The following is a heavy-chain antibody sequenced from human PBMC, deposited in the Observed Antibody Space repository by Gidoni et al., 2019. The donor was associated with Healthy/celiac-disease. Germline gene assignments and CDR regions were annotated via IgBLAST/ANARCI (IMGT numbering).Heavy chain of an antibody. D-gene: IGHD6-13*01. V-gene: IGHV3-9*01. CDR2: IRWNSGSI. CDR3: AKDISSSLVYGMDV. J-gene: IGHJ6*02. CDR1: GFPFDDYA. Sequence: EVQLVESGGGLVQPGRSLRLSCPASGFPFDDYAMHWVRQAPGKGLEWVSGIRWNSGSIGYADSVKGRFTISRDNAKNSLYLQMNSLRVEDTALYYCAKDISSSLVYGMDVWGQGTTVTVSS.